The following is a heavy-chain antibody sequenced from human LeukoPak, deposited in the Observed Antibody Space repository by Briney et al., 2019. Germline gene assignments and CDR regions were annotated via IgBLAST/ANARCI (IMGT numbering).Heavy chain of an antibody. V-gene: IGHV3-7*05. D-gene: IGHD2-15*01. J-gene: IGHJ4*02. CDR1: GXTFSSYW. CDR3: ARVYCSGQTCYSFSDY. Sequence: PGGSLRLSCAASGXTFSSYWMSWVRQAPGKGLEWVANINQDGSGNYHVDSVKGRFTISRDNTKNSLFLQMNSLRAEDTAVYYCARVYCSGQTCYSFSDYWGQGTLVTVSS. CDR2: INQDGSGN.